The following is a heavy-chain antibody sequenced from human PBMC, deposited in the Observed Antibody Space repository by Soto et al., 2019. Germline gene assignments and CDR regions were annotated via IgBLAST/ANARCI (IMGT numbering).Heavy chain of an antibody. CDR1: GGPMNCHF. D-gene: IGHD2-15*01. V-gene: IGHV4-4*07. CDR2: IHISGTT. CDR3: ARINGGSPDF. Sequence: LSLTCTVSGGPMNCHFWSWIRQSAGKGLEWIGHIHISGTTTYNPSLKSRITMSIDPPKNQLSLKLTSVTAADTAVYYCARINGGSPDFWGQGTLVTVSS. J-gene: IGHJ4*02.